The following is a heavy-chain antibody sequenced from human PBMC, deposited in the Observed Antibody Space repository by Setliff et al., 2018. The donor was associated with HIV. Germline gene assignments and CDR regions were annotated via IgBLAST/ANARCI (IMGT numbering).Heavy chain of an antibody. D-gene: IGHD3-22*01. CDR3: CRSGDYYDSSGGGNCYYDY. CDR2: IRTKSNIYAT. CDR1: GFVFSGSA. V-gene: IGHV3-73*01. Sequence: PGGSLRLSCAASGFVFSGSAIHWVRQASGKGLEWVGHIRTKSNIYATTYLASVKGRFTISRDDSKDTAYLQMNNLKTEDTAVYYCCRSGDYYDSSGGGNCYYDYWGQGTLVTVSS. J-gene: IGHJ4*02.